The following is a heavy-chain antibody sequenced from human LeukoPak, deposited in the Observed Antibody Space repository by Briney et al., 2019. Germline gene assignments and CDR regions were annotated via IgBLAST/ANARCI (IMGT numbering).Heavy chain of an antibody. Sequence: GGSLRLSCAASGFTFSSYAMHWVRQAPGKGLEWVAVISHDGSNKYYADSVKGRFTISRDNSKNTLYLQMNSLRAEDTAVYYCVRDRVAFDIWGQGTMVTVSS. V-gene: IGHV3-30*04. J-gene: IGHJ3*02. CDR3: VRDRVAFDI. CDR2: ISHDGSNK. CDR1: GFTFSSYA.